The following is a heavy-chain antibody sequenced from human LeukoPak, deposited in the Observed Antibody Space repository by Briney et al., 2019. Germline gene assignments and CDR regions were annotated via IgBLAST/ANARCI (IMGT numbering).Heavy chain of an antibody. CDR2: ISGSGGST. V-gene: IGHV3-23*01. CDR1: GFTFNSYS. Sequence: GGSLRLSCAASGFTFNSYSMNWVRQAPGKGLEWVSAISGSGGSTYYADSVKGRFTISRDNSKNTLFLQMNSLRAEDTAVYSCAKDQPITIFGVATYYFDYWGQGTLVTVSS. CDR3: AKDQPITIFGVATYYFDY. D-gene: IGHD3-3*01. J-gene: IGHJ4*02.